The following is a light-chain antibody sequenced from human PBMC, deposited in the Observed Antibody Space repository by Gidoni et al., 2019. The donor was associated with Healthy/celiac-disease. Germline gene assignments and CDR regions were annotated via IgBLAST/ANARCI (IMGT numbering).Light chain of an antibody. CDR1: QSLLHSNGYNY. Sequence: IVMTQSPLSLPVTPGAPASISCRSSQSLLHSNGYNYLDWYLQKPGQSPQLLIYLGSNRASGVPDRFSGSGSGTDCTLKISRVEAEDVGVYYCMQALQTPFTFGPGTKVDIK. J-gene: IGKJ3*01. CDR3: MQALQTPFT. V-gene: IGKV2-28*01. CDR2: LGS.